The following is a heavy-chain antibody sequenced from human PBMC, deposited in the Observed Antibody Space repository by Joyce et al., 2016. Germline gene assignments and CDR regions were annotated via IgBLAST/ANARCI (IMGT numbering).Heavy chain of an antibody. CDR2: VNFGGNT. CDR1: GGSFSGYY. J-gene: IGHJ2*01. V-gene: IGHV4-34*01. CDR3: ATLRTPGWYFDL. Sequence: QVRLQQWGAGLLKPSETLSFTCAVYGGSFSGYYWSWIRQPPGKALGWIGEVNFGGNTNYNPSLKSRVTISVDPSKIHFALKMTSVTAADMTVYYCATLRTPGWYFDLWGRGTLVTVSS. D-gene: IGHD4-23*01.